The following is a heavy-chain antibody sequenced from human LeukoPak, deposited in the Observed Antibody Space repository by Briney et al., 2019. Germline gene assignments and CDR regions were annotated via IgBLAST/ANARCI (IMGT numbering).Heavy chain of an antibody. CDR2: IRGSGDST. Sequence: GGSLRLSCAASGFTFTTYWMNWVRQAPGKGLEWVSAIRGSGDSTYYADSVKGRFTISRDNSKNTLYLQMNSLRAEDTAVYYCAKDYYYGSGSYWGAFDIWGQGTMVTVSS. CDR3: AKDYYYGSGSYWGAFDI. V-gene: IGHV3-23*01. D-gene: IGHD3-10*01. J-gene: IGHJ3*02. CDR1: GFTFTTYW.